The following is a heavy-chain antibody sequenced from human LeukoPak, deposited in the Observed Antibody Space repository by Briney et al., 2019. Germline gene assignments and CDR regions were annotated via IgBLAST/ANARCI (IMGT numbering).Heavy chain of an antibody. V-gene: IGHV1-18*01. CDR3: ARGLQENLAWLTAFSAFDI. D-gene: IGHD6-19*01. J-gene: IGHJ3*02. CDR1: GYTYTSYG. Sequence: ASVKVSCKASGYTYTSYGISWVRQAPGQGLEWMGWISAYNGNTNYAQKVQGRVTMTTDTSTSTAYMELRSLRSDDTAVYYCARGLQENLAWLTAFSAFDIWGQGTMVTVSS. CDR2: ISAYNGNT.